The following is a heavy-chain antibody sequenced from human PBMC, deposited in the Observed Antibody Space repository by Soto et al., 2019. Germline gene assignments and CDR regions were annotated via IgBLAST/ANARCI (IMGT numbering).Heavy chain of an antibody. D-gene: IGHD1-26*01. CDR1: GFVYRGCA. V-gene: IGHV3-23*01. J-gene: IGHJ4*02. CDR3: TNRGGSKVGY. CDR2: ISGSGGST. Sequence: AGSLRLSCADGGFVYRGCALSWVRQAPGKGLEWVSAISGSGGSTTYADSVKGRFTISRDNSKNTLYLQMDSLRAEDTAVYYCTNRGGSKVGYWRQGTPVTV.